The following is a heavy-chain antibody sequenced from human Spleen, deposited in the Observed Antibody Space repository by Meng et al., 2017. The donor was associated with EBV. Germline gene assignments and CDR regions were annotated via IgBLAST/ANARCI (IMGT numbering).Heavy chain of an antibody. V-gene: IGHV6-1*01. CDR1: GAGVSSDIPA. CDR2: TYYRSKWYN. D-gene: IGHD3-10*01. Sequence: VPLKPSGPGLVQHSPTLSPTCATPGAGVSSDIPAWTWIRQSPSRGLEWLGRTYYRSKWYNDSAVSVKSRITINPDTSKNQFSLQMNSVTPEDTAVYYCARDNRGWYFDYWGQGTLVTVSS. CDR3: ARDNRGWYFDY. J-gene: IGHJ4*02.